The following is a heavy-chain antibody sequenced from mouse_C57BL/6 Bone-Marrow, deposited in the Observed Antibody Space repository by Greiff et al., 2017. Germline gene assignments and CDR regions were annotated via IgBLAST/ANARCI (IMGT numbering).Heavy chain of an antibody. CDR1: GYTFTSYW. V-gene: IGHV1-59*01. CDR2: IDPSDSYT. J-gene: IGHJ1*03. Sequence: VQLQESGAELVRPGTSVKLSCKASGYTFTSYWMHWVKQRPGQGLEWIGVIDPSDSYTNYNQKFKGKAPLTVDTSSSTAYMQLSSLTSEDSAVYYCANYYGSSPYWYFYVWGTGTTVTVSS. CDR3: ANYYGSSPYWYFYV. D-gene: IGHD1-1*01.